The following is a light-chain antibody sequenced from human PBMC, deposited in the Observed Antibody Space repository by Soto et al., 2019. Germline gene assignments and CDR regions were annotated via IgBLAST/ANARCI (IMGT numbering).Light chain of an antibody. Sequence: ESLRMHFRGTLSXXHWAXTTLXXEXAQSVGTRLAWYQHKTGQAPTLLISGASSTSTGIPHTFNGGRSETSFNLTISRMEPEDFALYYCQHYQSGRLIAFCQGARIEI. CDR2: GAS. V-gene: IGKV3-20*01. CDR3: QHYQSGRLIA. J-gene: IGKJ5*01. CDR1: QSVGTR.